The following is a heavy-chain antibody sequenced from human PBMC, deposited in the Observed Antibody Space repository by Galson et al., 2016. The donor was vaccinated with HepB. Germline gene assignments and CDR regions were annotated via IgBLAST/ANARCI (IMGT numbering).Heavy chain of an antibody. CDR2: ISINSDNK. Sequence: SLRLSCAASGFPFTSFSMNWVRQAPGKGLEWVSYISINSDNKRYIDSVMGRFIISRDNVRNSMYPQMNSLRDEDTAVYYCARDRDWAFDYWGQGVLVTVSS. J-gene: IGHJ4*02. CDR3: ARDRDWAFDY. V-gene: IGHV3-48*02. CDR1: GFPFTSFS. D-gene: IGHD3/OR15-3a*01.